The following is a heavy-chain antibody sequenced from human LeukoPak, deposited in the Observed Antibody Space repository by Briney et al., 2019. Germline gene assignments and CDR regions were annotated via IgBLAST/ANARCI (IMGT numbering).Heavy chain of an antibody. CDR2: IYTSGST. J-gene: IGHJ4*02. CDR3: ARGGGYGSGTIVDY. CDR1: GGSISSYY. D-gene: IGHD3-10*01. V-gene: IGHV4-4*07. Sequence: SETLSLTCTVSGGSISSYYWSWIRQPAGKGLEWIGRIYTSGSTNYNPSLKSRVTMSVGTSKNQFSLKLSSVTAADTAVYYCARGGGYGSGTIVDYWGQGTLVTVSS.